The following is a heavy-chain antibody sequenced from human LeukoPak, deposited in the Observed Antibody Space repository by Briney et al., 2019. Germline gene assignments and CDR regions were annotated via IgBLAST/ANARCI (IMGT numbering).Heavy chain of an antibody. CDR2: IYYSGST. V-gene: IGHV4-59*01. Sequence: SETLSLTCTVSGGSISSYYWSWIRQPPGKGLEWIGYIYYSGSTNYNPSLKSRVTISVDTSKNQFSLKLSSVTAADTAVYYCARDPEYCSGGSCWDVFDYWGQGTLVTVSS. J-gene: IGHJ4*02. CDR1: GGSISSYY. D-gene: IGHD2-15*01. CDR3: ARDPEYCSGGSCWDVFDY.